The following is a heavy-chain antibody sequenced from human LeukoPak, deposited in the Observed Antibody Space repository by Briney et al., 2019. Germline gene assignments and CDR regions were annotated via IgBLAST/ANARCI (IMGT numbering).Heavy chain of an antibody. J-gene: IGHJ1*01. CDR2: IIPIFGTA. CDR3: ARDRYAHYYDSSGYYPD. Sequence: SVKVSCKASGGTFSSYAISWVRQAPGQGLEWMGRIIPIFGTANYAQKFQGRDTITTDESTSTAYMELSSLRSEDTAVYYCARDRYAHYYDSSGYYPDWGQGTLVTVSS. D-gene: IGHD3-22*01. CDR1: GGTFSSYA. V-gene: IGHV1-69*05.